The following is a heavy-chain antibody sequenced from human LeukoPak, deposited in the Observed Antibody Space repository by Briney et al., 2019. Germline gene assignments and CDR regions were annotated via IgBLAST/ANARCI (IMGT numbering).Heavy chain of an antibody. Sequence: GGSLRLSCAACGFTFSSSAMRWVSQASGKGLEWVSAISDSGGGTYCADSVKGRLTISRDNSKNTLYLQMNSLRAEDTAVYYCAKEGMTVDTAMVTFDYWGQGTLVTVSS. CDR2: ISDSGGGT. CDR1: GFTFSSSA. CDR3: AKEGMTVDTAMVTFDY. J-gene: IGHJ4*02. D-gene: IGHD5-18*01. V-gene: IGHV3-23*01.